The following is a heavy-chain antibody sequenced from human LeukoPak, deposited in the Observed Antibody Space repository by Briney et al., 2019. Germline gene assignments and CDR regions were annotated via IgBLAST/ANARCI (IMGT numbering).Heavy chain of an antibody. D-gene: IGHD3-9*01. CDR3: ARVPDNYDILTGYDTPLG. CDR1: RFTFSNYS. CDR2: ISSSSSYI. J-gene: IGHJ4*02. V-gene: IGHV3-21*06. Sequence: GGSLRLSCAASRFTFSNYSMNWVRQAPGKGLEWVSFISSSSSYIYYADSVKGRFTISRDNAKNSLYLQMNSLRVEDTAVDYCARVPDNYDILTGYDTPLGWGQGTLVTVSS.